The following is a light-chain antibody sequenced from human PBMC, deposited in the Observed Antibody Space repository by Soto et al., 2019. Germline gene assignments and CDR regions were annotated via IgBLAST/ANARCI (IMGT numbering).Light chain of an antibody. Sequence: DIQMTQSPSTLSASVGDRVTITCRASQNINKWLAWYQQKPGKAPKLLIYEASTLEGGVPSRFSGSGSGTEFTLTISSLQPDDFATYWCQQYKSYSTFGQGTKVDIK. V-gene: IGKV1-5*03. CDR3: QQYKSYST. CDR1: QNINKW. J-gene: IGKJ1*01. CDR2: EAS.